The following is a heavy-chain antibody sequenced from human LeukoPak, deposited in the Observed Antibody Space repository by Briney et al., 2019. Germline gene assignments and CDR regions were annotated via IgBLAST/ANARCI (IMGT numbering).Heavy chain of an antibody. D-gene: IGHD3-3*01. CDR1: GFTFSSYG. V-gene: IGHV3-30*18. J-gene: IGHJ4*02. Sequence: PGRSLRLSCAASGFTFSSYGMHWGRQAPGKGLEWVAVISYDGSNKYYADSVKGRFTISRDNSKNTLYLQMNSLRAEDTAVYYCAKDRPGFWSGYYTRGFYYFDYWGQGTLVTVSS. CDR3: AKDRPGFWSGYYTRGFYYFDY. CDR2: ISYDGSNK.